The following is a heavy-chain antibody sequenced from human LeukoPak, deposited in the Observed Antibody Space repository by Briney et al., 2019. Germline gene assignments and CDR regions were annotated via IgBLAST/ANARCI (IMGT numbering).Heavy chain of an antibody. D-gene: IGHD3-22*01. J-gene: IGHJ4*02. CDR2: MSSDGNAV. CDR3: VRESEYDHSASFDY. CDR1: GFTFTAYL. V-gene: IGHV3-30-3*01. Sequence: GGSLRLSCAASGFTFTAYLIHWVRQAPGKGLEWVAVMSSDGNAVFYADSVKGRFTISRDNSKNTLYLQMNSLRAEDTAVNYCVRESEYDHSASFDYWGQGTLVTVSS.